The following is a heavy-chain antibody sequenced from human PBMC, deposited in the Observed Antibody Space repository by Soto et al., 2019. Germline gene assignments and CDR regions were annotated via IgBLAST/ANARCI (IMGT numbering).Heavy chain of an antibody. J-gene: IGHJ4*02. CDR1: GFTFSSYG. D-gene: IGHD1-7*01. CDR3: AKVRRAGGNYGFYSDF. V-gene: IGHV3-23*01. Sequence: EVQLLESGGGLVQPGGSLRLSCAASGFTFSSYGMTWVRQAPGKGLEWVSFSSATGAGTYYADSVKGRFTISRDNSKNTLYLQMTRLRADDTAVYYCAKVRRAGGNYGFYSDFWGQGALVIVSS. CDR2: SSATGAGT.